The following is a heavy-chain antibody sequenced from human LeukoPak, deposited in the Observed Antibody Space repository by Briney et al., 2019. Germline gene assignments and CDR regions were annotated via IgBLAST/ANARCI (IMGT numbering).Heavy chain of an antibody. Sequence: GGSLRLSCAASGFTFSSSWMTWVRQAPGKGLEWVANINPDGSEKYYVDSVKGRFTISRDNAKNSLYLQMNSLRAEDTAVYYCARIGYSSSSLDYWGLGTLVTVSS. CDR1: GFTFSSSW. D-gene: IGHD6-6*01. CDR2: INPDGSEK. CDR3: ARIGYSSSSLDY. V-gene: IGHV3-7*01. J-gene: IGHJ4*02.